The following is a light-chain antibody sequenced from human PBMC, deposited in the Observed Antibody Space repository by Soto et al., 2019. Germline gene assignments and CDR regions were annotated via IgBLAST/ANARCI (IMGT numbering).Light chain of an antibody. CDR1: SSDVGGYNS. CDR2: EVS. CDR3: SSYAGSNSVV. J-gene: IGLJ2*01. V-gene: IGLV2-8*01. Sequence: QSALTQPPSASGSPGQSVTISCTGTSSDVGGYNSVSWYQQYPGKAPSLMIYEVSKWPSGVPDRFSGSKSGNTASLTVSGLQAEDEADYYCSSYAGSNSVVFGGGTKLTVL.